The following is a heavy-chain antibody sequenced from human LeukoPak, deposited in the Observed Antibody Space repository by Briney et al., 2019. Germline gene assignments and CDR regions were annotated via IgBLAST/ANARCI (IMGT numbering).Heavy chain of an antibody. CDR2: INHSGST. D-gene: IGHD4-11*01. J-gene: IGHJ5*02. CDR1: GGSISSGGYY. Sequence: PSETLSLTCTVSGGSISSGGYYWSWIRQPPGKGLEWIGEINHSGSTNYNPSLKSRVTISVDTSKNQFSLKLSSVTAADTAVYYCARARRLQRWFDPWGQGTLVTVSS. V-gene: IGHV4-39*07. CDR3: ARARRLQRWFDP.